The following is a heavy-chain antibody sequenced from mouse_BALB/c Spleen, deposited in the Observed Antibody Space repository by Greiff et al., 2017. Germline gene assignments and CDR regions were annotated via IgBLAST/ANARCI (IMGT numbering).Heavy chain of an antibody. CDR2: IWAGGST. Sequence: VQLQQSGPGLVAPSQSLSITCTVSGFSLTSYGVHWVRQPPGKGLEWLGVIWAGGSTNYNSALMSRLSISKDNSKSQVFLKMNSLQTDDTAMYYCARDKGYRYDYAMDYWGQGTSVTVSS. CDR1: GFSLTSYG. J-gene: IGHJ4*01. V-gene: IGHV2-9*02. D-gene: IGHD2-14*01. CDR3: ARDKGYRYDYAMDY.